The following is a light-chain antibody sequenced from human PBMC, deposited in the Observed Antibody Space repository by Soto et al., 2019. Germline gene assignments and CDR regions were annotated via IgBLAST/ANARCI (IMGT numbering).Light chain of an antibody. CDR3: QQRHTWPST. Sequence: EIVLTQSPATLSLSPGERATLSCRASQSINTYLAWYQHRPGQGPRLLIYEASNRATGIPARFSGSGSGTDFTLTISILEPEDFGLYYCQQRHTWPSTFGGGAKVAI. V-gene: IGKV3-11*01. J-gene: IGKJ4*01. CDR2: EAS. CDR1: QSINTY.